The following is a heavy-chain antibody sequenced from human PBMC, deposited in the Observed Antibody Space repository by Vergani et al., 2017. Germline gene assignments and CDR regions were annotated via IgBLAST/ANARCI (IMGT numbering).Heavy chain of an antibody. CDR3: ARVRSEKWLTSYYFDY. J-gene: IGHJ4*02. CDR2: ISYDGSNK. Sequence: QVQLVESGGGVVQPGRSLRLSCAASGFTFSSYAMHWVRQAPGKGLEWVAVISYDGSNKYYADSVKGRFTISRDNSKNTLYLQMNSLRAEDTAVYYCARVRSEKWLTSYYFDYWGQGTLVTVSS. D-gene: IGHD3-22*01. CDR1: GFTFSSYA. V-gene: IGHV3-30*04.